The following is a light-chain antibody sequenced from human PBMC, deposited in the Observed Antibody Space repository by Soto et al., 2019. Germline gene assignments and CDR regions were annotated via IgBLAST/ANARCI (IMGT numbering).Light chain of an antibody. CDR1: QGICDT. V-gene: IGKV3-15*01. J-gene: IGKJ5*01. Sequence: EVVLTQSPSTLSVSPWEGFTLSCMARQGICDTLAWYQHKPGQTPRLLIYGASTRATGIPARFSGSGSGTEFTLTISSLQSEDFAVYYCQQYNNWPPITFGQGTRLEIK. CDR3: QQYNNWPPIT. CDR2: GAS.